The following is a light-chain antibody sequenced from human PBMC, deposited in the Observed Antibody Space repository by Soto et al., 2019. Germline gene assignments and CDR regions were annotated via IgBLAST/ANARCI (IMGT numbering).Light chain of an antibody. J-gene: IGKJ2*01. Sequence: IVMTQSPATLSVSPGERVTLSCRASETVRTNLAWVQQKPGQTPRLLIFGASTRATGIPTRFTGSGSETEFTLTIGSLQSEDLAVYYCQQYYNWPPYTFGQGTKLDI. CDR3: QQYYNWPPYT. V-gene: IGKV3-15*01. CDR1: ETVRTN. CDR2: GAS.